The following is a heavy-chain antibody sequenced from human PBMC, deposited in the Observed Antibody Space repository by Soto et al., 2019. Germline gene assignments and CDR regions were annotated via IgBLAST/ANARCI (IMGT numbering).Heavy chain of an antibody. D-gene: IGHD2-15*01. CDR1: GYTLTELS. V-gene: IGHV1-24*01. Sequence: ASVKVSCKVSGYTLTELSMHWVRQAPGKGLEWMGGFDPEDGETIYAQKFQGRVTMTEDTSTDTAYMELSSLRSEDTAVYYCATLGCSGGSCYRVNWFDPWGQGTLVTVSS. CDR2: FDPEDGET. CDR3: ATLGCSGGSCYRVNWFDP. J-gene: IGHJ5*02.